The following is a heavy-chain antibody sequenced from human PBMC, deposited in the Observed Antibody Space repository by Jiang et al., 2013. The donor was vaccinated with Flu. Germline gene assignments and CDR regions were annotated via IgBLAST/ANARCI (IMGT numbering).Heavy chain of an antibody. J-gene: IGHJ4*02. CDR3: ARELQQLADYYDY. D-gene: IGHD6-13*01. V-gene: IGHV3-7*01. CDR2: IKQDGSEK. Sequence: WVANIKQDGSEKYYVDSVKGRFTISRDNAKNSLYLQMNSLRAEDTAVYYCARELQQLADYYDYWGQGTLVTVSS.